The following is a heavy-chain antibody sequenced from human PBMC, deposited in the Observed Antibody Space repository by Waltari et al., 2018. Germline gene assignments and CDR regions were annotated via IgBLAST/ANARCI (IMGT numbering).Heavy chain of an antibody. Sequence: QVQLVQSGAEVKKPGASVKVSCKASGYTFTGYYMHWVRQAPRQGIEWMGWINPNSGGTNYEQNFQGRVTMTRDTSISTAYMELGRLRSDDTAVYYCARDPRYYGSGSYYTEYFQHWGQGTLVTVSS. CDR1: GYTFTGYY. CDR3: ARDPRYYGSGSYYTEYFQH. D-gene: IGHD3-10*01. V-gene: IGHV1-2*02. J-gene: IGHJ1*01. CDR2: INPNSGGT.